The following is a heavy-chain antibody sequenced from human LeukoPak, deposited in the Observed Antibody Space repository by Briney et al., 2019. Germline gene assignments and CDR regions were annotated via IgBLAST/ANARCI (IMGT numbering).Heavy chain of an antibody. D-gene: IGHD3-10*01. V-gene: IGHV4-30-2*01. CDR3: AREVDGGSFDP. J-gene: IGHJ5*02. Sequence: SQTLSLTCAVSGGSISSGGYSWSWIRQPPGKGLEWIGYICHSGSTYYNPSLRSRVTISVDRSKNQVSLKVSSVTAADTAVYYCAREVDGGSFDPWGQGTLVTVSS. CDR2: ICHSGST. CDR1: GGSISSGGYS.